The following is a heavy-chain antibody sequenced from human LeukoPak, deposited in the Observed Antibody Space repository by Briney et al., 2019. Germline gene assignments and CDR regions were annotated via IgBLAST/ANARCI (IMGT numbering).Heavy chain of an antibody. CDR3: ARGYKQEYCSSTSCYAVPYYFDY. CDR1: GFTFDDYG. J-gene: IGHJ4*02. Sequence: GGSLRLSCAASGFTFDDYGMSWVRQAPGKGLEWVSGINWNGGSTGCADSVKGRFTISRDNAKNSLYLQMNSLRAEDTALYYCARGYKQEYCSSTSCYAVPYYFDYWGQGTLVTVSS. CDR2: INWNGGST. V-gene: IGHV3-20*04. D-gene: IGHD2-2*01.